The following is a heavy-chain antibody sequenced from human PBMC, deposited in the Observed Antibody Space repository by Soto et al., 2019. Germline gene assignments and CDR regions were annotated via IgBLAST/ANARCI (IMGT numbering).Heavy chain of an antibody. Sequence: QVQLVQSGAEVKKPGASVKVSCKASGSAFKRYAVHWVRQASGQGLEWLGWMNPNTSHSVHSWKFQGRVTLSSNASATTTSMELTNLRSDDTAVYYCATTVIMPDLVDSWGQGTLVTVSS. CDR3: ATTVIMPDLVDS. CDR2: MNPNTSHS. D-gene: IGHD4-17*01. J-gene: IGHJ4*02. CDR1: GSAFKRYA. V-gene: IGHV1-8*01.